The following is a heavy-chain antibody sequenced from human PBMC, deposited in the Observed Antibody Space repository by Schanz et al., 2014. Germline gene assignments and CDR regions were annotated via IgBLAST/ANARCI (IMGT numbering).Heavy chain of an antibody. CDR2: IIPILGIA. Sequence: QVQLVQSGAEVKKPGSSVKVSCKASGGTFSSYTISWVRQAPGQGLEWMGRIIPILGIANYAQKFQGRVTITADKYTRKAYMELSSLRSEDTAVYYCARNIIATARAYDIWGQGTMVTVSS. J-gene: IGHJ3*02. CDR3: ARNIIATARAYDI. CDR1: GGTFSSYT. D-gene: IGHD6-13*01. V-gene: IGHV1-69*02.